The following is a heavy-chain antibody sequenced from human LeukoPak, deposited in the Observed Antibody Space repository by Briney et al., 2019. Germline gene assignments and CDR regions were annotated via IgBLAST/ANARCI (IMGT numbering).Heavy chain of an antibody. CDR3: ARRRDGYNSDHYNYGMDV. V-gene: IGHV1-18*01. J-gene: IGHJ6*02. Sequence: GSWVKVSCKASGYTFTNYGISWVRQAPGQGLEWLGWISASNDNTNYAQKLQGRVTMTTDTSTSTAYMELRSLRTDDTAVYYCARRRDGYNSDHYNYGMDVWGQGTTVTVSS. CDR1: GYTFTNYG. CDR2: ISASNDNT. D-gene: IGHD5-24*01.